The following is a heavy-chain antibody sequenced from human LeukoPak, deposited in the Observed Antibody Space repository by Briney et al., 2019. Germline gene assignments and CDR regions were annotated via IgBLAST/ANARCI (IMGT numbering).Heavy chain of an antibody. CDR2: ISGSGGST. D-gene: IGHD3-9*01. V-gene: IGHV3-23*01. J-gene: IGHJ4*02. Sequence: GGSLRLSCAASGFTFSSYSMNWVRQAPGKGLEWVSAISGSGGSTYYADSVKGRFTISRDNSKNTLYLQMNSLRAEDTAVYYCAKDRAILRYFDWLFTRGQGTLVTVSS. CDR1: GFTFSSYS. CDR3: AKDRAILRYFDWLFT.